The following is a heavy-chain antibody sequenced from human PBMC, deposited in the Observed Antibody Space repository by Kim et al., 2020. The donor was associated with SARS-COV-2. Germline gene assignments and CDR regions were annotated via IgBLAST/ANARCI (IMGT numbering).Heavy chain of an antibody. J-gene: IGHJ6*03. CDR3: ARIHYYYYIDV. CDR2: T. Sequence: TTAADSVRGRFTTSRDSAEKALYLEMNGLRAEDTAVYYCARIHYYYYIDVWGKGTTVTVSS. V-gene: IGHV3-74*01. D-gene: IGHD3-10*01.